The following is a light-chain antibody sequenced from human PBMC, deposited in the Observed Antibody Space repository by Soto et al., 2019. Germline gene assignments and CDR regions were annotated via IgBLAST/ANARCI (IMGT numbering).Light chain of an antibody. CDR3: HQYSSFSSST. Sequence: DIQMTQSPSTLSASVGDTVIITCRASQSVGKWLAWFQQKPGKAPKLLIFPASNLESGVPSRFSGSGSGTEFTLTVSSLQPDDFATYYCHQYSSFSSSTFGPGTKVDI. J-gene: IGKJ3*01. V-gene: IGKV1-5*03. CDR2: PAS. CDR1: QSVGKW.